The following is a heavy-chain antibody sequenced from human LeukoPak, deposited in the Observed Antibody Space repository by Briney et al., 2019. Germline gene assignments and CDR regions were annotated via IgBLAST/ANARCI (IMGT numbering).Heavy chain of an antibody. CDR2: IYYSGST. V-gene: IGHV4-59*05. Sequence: SETLSLTCTVSGGSINSFYWSWIRQPPGKGLEWIGSIYYSGSTYYNPSLKSRVTISVDTSKNQFSLKLSSVTAADTAVYYCARQPRTFYCSSTSCYSGGWFDPWGQGTLVTVSS. CDR3: ARQPRTFYCSSTSCYSGGWFDP. D-gene: IGHD2-2*02. CDR1: GGSINSFY. J-gene: IGHJ5*02.